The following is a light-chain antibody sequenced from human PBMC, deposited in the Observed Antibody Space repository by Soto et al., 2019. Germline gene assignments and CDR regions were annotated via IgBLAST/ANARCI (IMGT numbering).Light chain of an antibody. V-gene: IGKV1-33*01. CDR3: QQYDSLPLT. CDR1: QDISDY. J-gene: IGKJ4*01. Sequence: DTQMTQSPSSLSASVGDRVTITCQASQDISDYVNWHQQKPGKAPKLLIYGASNLETGVPSRFSGGGSKTDFTFTVSSLQPEDIATYYCQQYDSLPLTFGGGTKVDIK. CDR2: GAS.